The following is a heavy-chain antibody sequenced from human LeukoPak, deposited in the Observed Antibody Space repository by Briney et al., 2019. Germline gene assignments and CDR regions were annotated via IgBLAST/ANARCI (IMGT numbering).Heavy chain of an antibody. J-gene: IGHJ4*02. V-gene: IGHV4-34*01. CDR2: INHSGST. Sequence: SETLSLTCAVYGGSFSGYYWSWIRQPPGKGLEWIGEINHSGSTNYNPSLKSRVTISVDTSKNQFSLKLSSVTAADTAVYYCAASDERQLVVHWGQGILVTVSS. CDR1: GGSFSGYY. D-gene: IGHD6-6*01. CDR3: AASDERQLVVH.